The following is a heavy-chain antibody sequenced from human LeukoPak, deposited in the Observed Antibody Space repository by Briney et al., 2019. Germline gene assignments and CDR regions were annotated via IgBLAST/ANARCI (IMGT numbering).Heavy chain of an antibody. V-gene: IGHV1-46*01. CDR3: ARQGAYSSAIGMGY. CDR2: INPSGGGT. D-gene: IGHD6-19*01. J-gene: IGHJ4*02. Sequence: ASVKVSRKASGGTFSSYAISWVRQAPGQGLEWMGMINPSGGGTSYAQKFQGRVTMTRDTSTRTVYMEVSSLKPEDTAVYYCARQGAYSSAIGMGYWGQGTLVTVSS. CDR1: GGTFSSYA.